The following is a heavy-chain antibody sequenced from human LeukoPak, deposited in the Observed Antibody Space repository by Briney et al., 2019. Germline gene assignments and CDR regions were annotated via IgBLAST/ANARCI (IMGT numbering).Heavy chain of an antibody. CDR1: GFTFSSYS. CDR3: ARFATYGSGTYAFDY. Sequence: GRSLRLSCAASGFTFSSYSMNWVRQAPGKGLEWVSSISSGSSYIYYADSVKGRFTISRDNAKNSLYLQMNSLRAEDTAVYYCARFATYGSGTYAFDYWGQGTLVTVSS. D-gene: IGHD3-10*01. V-gene: IGHV3-21*01. CDR2: ISSGSSYI. J-gene: IGHJ4*02.